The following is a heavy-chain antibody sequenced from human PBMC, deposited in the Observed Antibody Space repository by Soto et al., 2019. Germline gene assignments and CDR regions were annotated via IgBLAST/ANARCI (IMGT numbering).Heavy chain of an antibody. V-gene: IGHV3-23*01. CDR1: GFTFSSYA. D-gene: IGHD3-9*01. CDR2: ISGSGGST. CDR3: AKIGDYDILTGYYLFDY. J-gene: IGHJ4*02. Sequence: GGSLRLSCAASGFTFSSYAMSWVRQAPGKGLEWVSAISGSGGSTYYADSVKGRFTISRDNSKNTLYLQMNSLRAEDTAVYYCAKIGDYDILTGYYLFDYWGQGTLVTVSS.